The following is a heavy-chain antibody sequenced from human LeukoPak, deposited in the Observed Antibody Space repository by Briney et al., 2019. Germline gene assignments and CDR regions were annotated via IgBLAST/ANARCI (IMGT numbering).Heavy chain of an antibody. CDR3: ARRMSYYDSSATDY. D-gene: IGHD3-22*01. CDR2: TRYDGNNK. V-gene: IGHV3-30*02. J-gene: IGHJ4*02. Sequence: TGGSLRLSCAASGFTFSSYGMHWVRQAPGKGLEWVTFTRYDGNNKYYADSVKGRFTISRDNSKNTLYLQMSSLRPEDTAVYYCARRMSYYDSSATDYWGQGTLVTVSS. CDR1: GFTFSSYG.